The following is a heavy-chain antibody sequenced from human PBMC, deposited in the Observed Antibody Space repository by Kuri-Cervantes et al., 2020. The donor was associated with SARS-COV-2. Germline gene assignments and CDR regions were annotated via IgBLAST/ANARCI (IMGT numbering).Heavy chain of an antibody. CDR1: GFTFSSYA. Sequence: GGSLRLSCAASGFTFSSYAMSWVRQAPGKGLEWVSAISGGGGSTYYADSVKGRFTISRDNSKNTLYLQMNSLRAEDTAVYYCARGGRYCSSTSCYAHDYWGQGTLVTVSS. V-gene: IGHV3-23*01. J-gene: IGHJ4*02. D-gene: IGHD2-2*01. CDR2: ISGGGGST. CDR3: ARGGRYCSSTSCYAHDY.